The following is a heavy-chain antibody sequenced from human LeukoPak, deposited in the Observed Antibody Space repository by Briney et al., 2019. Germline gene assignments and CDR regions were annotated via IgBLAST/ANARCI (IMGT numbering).Heavy chain of an antibody. CDR1: GFTFSSYG. D-gene: IGHD3-9*01. Sequence: PGGSLRLSCAASGFTFSSYGMHWVRQAPGKGLEWVAVISYDGSNKYYADSVKGRFTISRDNSKNTLYLQMNSLRAEDTAVYYCARGDILTGCYFDYWGQGTLVTVSS. CDR2: ISYDGSNK. CDR3: ARGDILTGCYFDY. J-gene: IGHJ4*02. V-gene: IGHV3-30*03.